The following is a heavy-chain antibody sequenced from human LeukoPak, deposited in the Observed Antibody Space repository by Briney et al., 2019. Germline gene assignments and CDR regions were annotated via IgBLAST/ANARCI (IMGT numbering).Heavy chain of an antibody. CDR3: ARSGVVVAAQHFDY. J-gene: IGHJ4*02. CDR1: GGTFSSYA. V-gene: IGHV1-69*04. D-gene: IGHD2-15*01. CDR2: IIPILGIA. Sequence: ASVKVSCKASGGTFSSYAISWVRQAPGQGLEWMGRIIPILGIANYAQKFQGRVTITADKSTSTAYMELSSLRSEDTAVYYCARSGVVVAAQHFDYWGQGTLVTVSS.